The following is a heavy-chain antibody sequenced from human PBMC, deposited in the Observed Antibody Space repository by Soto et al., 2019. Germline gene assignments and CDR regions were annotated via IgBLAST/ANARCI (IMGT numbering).Heavy chain of an antibody. CDR2: FDPEDGET. Sequence: GASVKVSCKVSGYTLTELSMHWVRQAPGKGLEWMGGFDPEDGETIYAQKFQGRVTMTEDTSTDTAYMELSSLRSEDTAVYYCATTLYSSGWDYFDYWGQGTLVTVSS. CDR1: GYTLTELS. V-gene: IGHV1-24*01. J-gene: IGHJ4*02. D-gene: IGHD6-19*01. CDR3: ATTLYSSGWDYFDY.